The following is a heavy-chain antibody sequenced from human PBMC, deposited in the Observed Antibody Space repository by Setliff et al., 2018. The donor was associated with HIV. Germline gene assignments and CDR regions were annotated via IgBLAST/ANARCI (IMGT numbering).Heavy chain of an antibody. D-gene: IGHD2-2*01. CDR3: TRRYCTSASCSSPYDY. J-gene: IGHJ4*02. CDR1: GFTFNDFS. Sequence: PGGSLRLSCAASGFTFNDFSMNWVRQAPGKGLEWVSSISPDSTYIYYADSVKGRFTISRDNAKNSLYLQMNSLRAEDTAVYYCTRRYCTSASCSSPYDYWGRRTLVTVSS. CDR2: ISPDSTYI. V-gene: IGHV3-21*01.